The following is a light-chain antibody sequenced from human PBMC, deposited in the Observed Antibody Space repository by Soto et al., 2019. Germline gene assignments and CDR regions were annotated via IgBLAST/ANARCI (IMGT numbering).Light chain of an antibody. J-gene: IGKJ3*01. CDR3: XQYGSSPRFT. CDR1: QSVSSSY. V-gene: IGKV3-20*01. Sequence: EIVLTQSPGTLSLSPGERATLSCRASQSVSSSYLAWYQQKPGQAPRLLIYGASSRATGIPDRFSGSGSGTDXXXTXXRLEPEDFAVYYCXQYGSSPRFTFGPGTKVDIK. CDR2: GAS.